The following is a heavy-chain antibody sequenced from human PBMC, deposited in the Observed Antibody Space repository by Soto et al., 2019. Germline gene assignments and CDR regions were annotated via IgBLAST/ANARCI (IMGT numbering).Heavy chain of an antibody. D-gene: IGHD3-3*01. CDR1: GFTFSSYA. Sequence: LRLSCAASGFTFSSYAMSWVRQAPGKGLEWVSAISGSGGSTYYADSVKGRFTISRDNAKNTLYLQMNSLRAEDTAVYYCARSPSYDFWSGYSLISMDVWGKATTVTVSS. J-gene: IGHJ6*03. CDR2: ISGSGGST. CDR3: ARSPSYDFWSGYSLISMDV. V-gene: IGHV3-23*01.